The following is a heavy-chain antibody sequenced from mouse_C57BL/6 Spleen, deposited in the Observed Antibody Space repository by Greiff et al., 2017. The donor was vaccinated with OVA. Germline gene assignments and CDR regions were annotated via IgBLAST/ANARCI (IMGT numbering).Heavy chain of an antibody. D-gene: IGHD1-1*01. Sequence: VQLQQSGAELVKPGASVKISCKASGYAFSSYWMNWVKQRPGKGLEWIGQIYPGDGDTNYNGKFKGKATLTADKSSSTAYMQLSSLTSEDSAVYFCAKGEGYGSSSHAMDYWGQGTSVTVSS. V-gene: IGHV1-80*01. J-gene: IGHJ4*01. CDR1: GYAFSSYW. CDR3: AKGEGYGSSSHAMDY. CDR2: IYPGDGDT.